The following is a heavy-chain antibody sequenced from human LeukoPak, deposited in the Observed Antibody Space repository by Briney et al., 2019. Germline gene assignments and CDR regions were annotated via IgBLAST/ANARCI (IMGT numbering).Heavy chain of an antibody. CDR1: GFTFSSYS. CDR2: ISSSSSYI. D-gene: IGHD1-1*01. J-gene: IGHJ6*04. V-gene: IGHV3-21*01. CDR3: ARSGFYYYYGMDV. Sequence: GGSLRLSWAASGFTFSSYSMNWVRQAPGKGLEWVSSISSSSSYIYYADSVKGRFTISRDNAKNSLYLQMNSLRAEDTAVYYCARSGFYYYYGMDVWGKGTTVTVSS.